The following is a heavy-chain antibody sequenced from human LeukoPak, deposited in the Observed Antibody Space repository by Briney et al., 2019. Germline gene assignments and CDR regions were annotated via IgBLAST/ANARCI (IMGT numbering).Heavy chain of an antibody. V-gene: IGHV1-18*01. CDR1: GYTFTSYG. CDR3: ARDLDDAFDI. Sequence: ASVKVSCKASGYTFTSYGISWVRQAPGQGLEWMGWINAYNGNTNYAQKLQGRVTMTTDTSTSTAYMELRSLRSEVTAVYYCARDLDDAFDIWGQGTMVTVSS. CDR2: INAYNGNT. J-gene: IGHJ3*02.